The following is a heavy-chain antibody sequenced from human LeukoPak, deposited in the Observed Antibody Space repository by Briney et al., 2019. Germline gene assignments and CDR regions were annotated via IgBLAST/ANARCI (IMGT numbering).Heavy chain of an antibody. D-gene: IGHD3-3*01. CDR2: IYTSGST. J-gene: IGHJ5*02. Sequence: SETLSLTCTVSGGSISSYYWSWIRQPAGKGLEWIGRIYTSGSTNYNPSLKSRVTMSVDTSKNQFSLKLSSVTAADTAVYYCARDTQYYDFWNGYPTPNWFDPWGQGTLVTVSS. V-gene: IGHV4-4*07. CDR1: GGSISSYY. CDR3: ARDTQYYDFWNGYPTPNWFDP.